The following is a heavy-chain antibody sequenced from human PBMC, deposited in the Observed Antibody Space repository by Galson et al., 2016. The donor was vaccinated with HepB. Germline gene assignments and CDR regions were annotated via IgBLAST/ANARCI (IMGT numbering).Heavy chain of an antibody. CDR1: GFTFSSST. CDR3: ARGKLWLIPSMDV. Sequence: SLRLSCAAAGFTFSSSTMHWVRQPPGKGLQWVAVTSYDGTYKYYGDSVRCRFTISRDNSKHTLYLQMNSLRVEDMAVYYCARGKLWLIPSMDVWGKGTTVTVSS. J-gene: IGHJ6*03. V-gene: IGHV3-30-3*01. D-gene: IGHD6-19*01. CDR2: TSYDGTYK.